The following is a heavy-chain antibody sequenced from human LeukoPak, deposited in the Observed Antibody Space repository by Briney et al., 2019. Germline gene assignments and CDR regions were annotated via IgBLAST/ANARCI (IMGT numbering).Heavy chain of an antibody. Sequence: SETLSLTCTVSGDSISDDYWSWIRQPPGKGLEWIGYVHDSGRTNYNPSLKSRVTISVDTSKNHFSLRVSSVTAADTAVYYCARVSSSFNYAYYYYMDVWGKGTTVTISS. V-gene: IGHV4-59*01. J-gene: IGHJ6*03. D-gene: IGHD6-13*01. CDR3: ARVSSSFNYAYYYYMDV. CDR1: GDSISDDY. CDR2: VHDSGRT.